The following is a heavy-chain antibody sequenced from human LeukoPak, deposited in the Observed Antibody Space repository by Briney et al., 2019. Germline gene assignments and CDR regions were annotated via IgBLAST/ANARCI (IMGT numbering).Heavy chain of an antibody. D-gene: IGHD3-3*01. V-gene: IGHV3-33*01. J-gene: IGHJ5*02. CDR1: GFTFSSYG. CDR2: IWYDRSNK. CDR3: ARDPSTFVWSGYYGRFDP. Sequence: GRSLRLSCAASGFTFSSYGMHWVRQAPGKGLEWVAVIWYDRSNKYYADSVKGRFTISRDNSKNTLYLQMNSLRAEDTAVYYCARDPSTFVWSGYYGRFDPWGQGTLVTVSS.